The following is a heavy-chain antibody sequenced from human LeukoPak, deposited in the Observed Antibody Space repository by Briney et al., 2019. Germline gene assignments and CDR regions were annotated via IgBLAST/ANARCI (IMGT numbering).Heavy chain of an antibody. D-gene: IGHD3-16*01. CDR3: ARAGGFFSPFGY. CDR2: IYHSGST. Sequence: PSETLSLTCTVSGGSISSGGYYWSWIRQHPGKGLEWIGYIYHSGSTYYNPSLKSRVTISVGTSKNQFSLKLSSVTAADTAVYYCARAGGFFSPFGYRGQGTLVTVSS. V-gene: IGHV4-31*03. CDR1: GGSISSGGYY. J-gene: IGHJ4*02.